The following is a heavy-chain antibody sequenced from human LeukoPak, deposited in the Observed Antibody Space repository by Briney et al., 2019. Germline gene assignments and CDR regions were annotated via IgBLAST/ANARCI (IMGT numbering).Heavy chain of an antibody. CDR3: AREVGYYYFDY. CDR1: GFTFSSYW. CDR2: IKQDGSEK. Sequence: GSLRLSCAASGFTFSSYWMSWVRQAPGKGLEWVANIKQDGSEKYYVDSVKGRFTTSRDNAKNSLYLQMNSLRAEDTAVYYCAREVGYYYFDYWGQGTLATVSS. J-gene: IGHJ4*02. D-gene: IGHD1-26*01. V-gene: IGHV3-7*01.